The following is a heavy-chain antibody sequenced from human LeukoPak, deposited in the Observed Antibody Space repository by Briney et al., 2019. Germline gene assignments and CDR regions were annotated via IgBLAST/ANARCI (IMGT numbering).Heavy chain of an antibody. D-gene: IGHD6-13*01. CDR3: ARSITSSWYGDFQH. CDR2: IYYSGST. J-gene: IGHJ1*01. CDR1: GGSMSGYF. V-gene: IGHV4-59*01. Sequence: SETLSLTCTVSGGSMSGYFWSWIRQPPGKGLEWIGYIYYSGSTNYNPSLKSRVTISVDTSKNQFSLKLSSVTAADTAVYYCARSITSSWYGDFQHWGEGTLVTVSS.